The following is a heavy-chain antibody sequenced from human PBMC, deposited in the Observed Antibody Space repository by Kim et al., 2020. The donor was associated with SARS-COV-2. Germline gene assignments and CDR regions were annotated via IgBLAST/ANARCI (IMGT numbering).Heavy chain of an antibody. CDR2: ISGGGDST. D-gene: IGHD2-15*01. CDR3: AKDRVCSGGSCYFDC. V-gene: IGHV3-23*01. Sequence: GGSLRLSCAASGFTFSSYAMTWVRQAPGKGLEWVSGISGGGDSTSYADSVKGRFSISRDNSKNTLYLQLSSLRAEDTAVYYCAKDRVCSGGSCYFDCWGQGTLVTVSS. CDR1: GFTFSSYA. J-gene: IGHJ4*02.